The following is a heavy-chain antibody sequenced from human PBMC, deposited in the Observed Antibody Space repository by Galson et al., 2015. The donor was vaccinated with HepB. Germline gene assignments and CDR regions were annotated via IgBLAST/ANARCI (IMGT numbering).Heavy chain of an antibody. D-gene: IGHD4-17*01. V-gene: IGHV1-18*04. CDR2: ISAYNGNT. Sequence: SVKVSCKASGYTFTTYGITWVRQAPGQGLEWMGWISAYNGNTNYAQKFQGRVTMTTDTSTSTAYMELRSLRSDDTALYYCARVGRDYSPSFDYWGQGTLVTVSS. J-gene: IGHJ4*02. CDR3: ARVGRDYSPSFDY. CDR1: GYTFTTYG.